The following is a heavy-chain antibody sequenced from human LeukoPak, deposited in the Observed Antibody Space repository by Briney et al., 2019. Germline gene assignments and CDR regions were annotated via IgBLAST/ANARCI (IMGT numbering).Heavy chain of an antibody. CDR3: ARGGHGYSYGNFDF. D-gene: IGHD5-18*01. Sequence: GGSLRLSCAASGFTFSSYSMNWVRQAPGKGLEWVSSISSANNYIYYADSVKGRFTISRDNAKNSLYLQMNSLRAEDTAVYYCARGGHGYSYGNFDFWGQGTLLAVSS. CDR2: ISSANNYI. V-gene: IGHV3-21*01. CDR1: GFTFSSYS. J-gene: IGHJ4*02.